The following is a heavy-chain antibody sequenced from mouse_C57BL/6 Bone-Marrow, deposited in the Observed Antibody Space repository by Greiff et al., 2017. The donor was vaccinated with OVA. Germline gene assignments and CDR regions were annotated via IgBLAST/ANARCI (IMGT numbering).Heavy chain of an antibody. CDR2: IYPGGGYT. CDR3: ARELGHAMDY. J-gene: IGHJ4*01. Sequence: VQLQQSGAELVRPGTSVKMSCKASGYTFTNYWIGWAKQRPGHGLEWIGDIYPGGGYTNYNEKFKGKATLTADKSSSTAYMQYSSLTSEDSAIYYCARELGHAMDYWGQGTSVTVSS. CDR1: GYTFTNYW. V-gene: IGHV1-63*01. D-gene: IGHD4-1*01.